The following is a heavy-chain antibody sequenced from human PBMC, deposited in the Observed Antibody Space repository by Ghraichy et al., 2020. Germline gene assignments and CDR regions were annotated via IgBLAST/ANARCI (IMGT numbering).Heavy chain of an antibody. CDR3: AKDRGRSMRSNHDY. CDR1: GFTINNYA. V-gene: IGHV3-23*01. D-gene: IGHD1-14*01. CDR2: ISGGGDST. J-gene: IGHJ4*02. Sequence: GESLNISCAASGFTINNYAMSWVRQAPGKGLEWASRISGGGDSTFYADSVKGRFTIARDNSKNVLYLQMNSLRAEDTAVYYCAKDRGRSMRSNHDYWGQGTLVTVSS.